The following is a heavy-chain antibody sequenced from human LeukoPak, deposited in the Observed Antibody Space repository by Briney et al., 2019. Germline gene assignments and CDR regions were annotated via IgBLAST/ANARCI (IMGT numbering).Heavy chain of an antibody. Sequence: SETLSLTCTVSGDSISSGGYYWSWIRQHPGKGLEWIGYIYYSGSTYYNPSLKSRVTISVDTSKNQFSLKLSSVTAADTAVYYCAREYYDSSGYSAFDPWGQGTLVTVSS. J-gene: IGHJ5*02. CDR3: AREYYDSSGYSAFDP. D-gene: IGHD3-22*01. CDR2: IYYSGST. CDR1: GDSISSGGYY. V-gene: IGHV4-31*03.